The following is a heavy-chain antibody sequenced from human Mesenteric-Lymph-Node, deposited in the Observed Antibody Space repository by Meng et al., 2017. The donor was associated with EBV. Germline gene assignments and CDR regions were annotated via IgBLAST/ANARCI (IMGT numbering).Heavy chain of an antibody. CDR3: ARDYGDYFDY. CDR2: IYRGGST. V-gene: IGHV3-53*01. D-gene: IGHD4-17*01. Sequence: EVQLWESGVRLIQPGVSLRLSCAASGFTVSRNYMSWVRQAPGKGLEWVSVIYRGGSTYYADSVKGRFSISRDNSNNTLYLQMNSLRAEDTAVYYCARDYGDYFDYWGQGTLVTVSS. J-gene: IGHJ4*02. CDR1: GFTVSRNY.